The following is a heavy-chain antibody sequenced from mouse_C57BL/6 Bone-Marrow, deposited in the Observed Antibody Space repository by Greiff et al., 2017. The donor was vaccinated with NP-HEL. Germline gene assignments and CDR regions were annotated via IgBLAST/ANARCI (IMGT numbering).Heavy chain of an antibody. CDR2: LWRGGST. CDR1: GFSLTSYG. D-gene: IGHD2-1*01. V-gene: IGHV2-5*01. CDR3: AKRGNYPFAY. J-gene: IGHJ3*01. Sequence: VQLQESGPGLVQPSQSLSITCTVSGFSLTSYGVHWVRHSPGKCLEWLGVLWRGGSTYSNAAFMSRLSITKDNSKSQIFFNMNSLQADDTAIYYCAKRGNYPFAYWGQGTLVTVSA.